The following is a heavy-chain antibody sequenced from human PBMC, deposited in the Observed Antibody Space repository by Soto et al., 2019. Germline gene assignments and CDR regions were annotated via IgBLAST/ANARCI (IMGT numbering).Heavy chain of an antibody. J-gene: IGHJ4*02. V-gene: IGHV3-23*01. CDR2: ISNTGRGT. CDR1: GFTFNNYA. CDR3: AKDRLAGNFDY. Sequence: EVQLLDSGGGLVQPGGSLGLSCAASGFTFNNYAMNWVRQAAGMGLEWVATISNTGRGTYYADSVKGRFTISRDNSKNTLSLQMSSLRVEDTAVYYCAKDRLAGNFDYWGQGTQVTVSS.